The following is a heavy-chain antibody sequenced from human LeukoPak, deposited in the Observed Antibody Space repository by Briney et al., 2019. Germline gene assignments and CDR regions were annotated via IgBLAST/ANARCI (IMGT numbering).Heavy chain of an antibody. D-gene: IGHD2-15*01. J-gene: IGHJ6*03. Sequence: PSETLSLTCTVSGGSISSYYWSWIRQPPGKGLEWIGYIYYSESTNYNPSLKSRVTISVDTSKNQFSLKLSSVTAADTAVYYCARAVAAHNYYYYYYMDVWGKGTTVTASS. CDR2: IYYSEST. CDR3: ARAVAAHNYYYYYYMDV. V-gene: IGHV4-59*01. CDR1: GGSISSYY.